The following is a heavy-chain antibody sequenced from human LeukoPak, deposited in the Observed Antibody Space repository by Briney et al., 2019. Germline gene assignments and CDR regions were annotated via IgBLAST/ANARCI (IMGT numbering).Heavy chain of an antibody. CDR2: MSPNSGDT. CDR1: GYTFTSYG. J-gene: IGHJ4*02. V-gene: IGHV1-8*02. Sequence: GASVKVSCKASGYTFTSYGINWVRHATGQGLEWMGWMSPNSGDTGYAQKFQGRVTMTRDTSISTAFMELTSLKSEDTAVYYCVRGPPNWGFDFRGQGALVTVSS. D-gene: IGHD7-27*01. CDR3: VRGPPNWGFDF.